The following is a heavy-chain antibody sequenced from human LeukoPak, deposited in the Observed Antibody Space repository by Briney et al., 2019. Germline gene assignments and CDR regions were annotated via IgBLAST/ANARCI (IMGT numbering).Heavy chain of an antibody. Sequence: GGSLRLSCAASGFTFSIYGMHWVRQAPGKGLEWVAIISYDDTKKFYGDSVKGRFAISRDNSKNTLFLQLNSLRVEDTAVYYCAKGGGSGYHDSSAYRLDYWGQGTLVTVSS. D-gene: IGHD3-22*01. CDR3: AKGGGSGYHDSSAYRLDY. J-gene: IGHJ4*02. CDR1: GFTFSIYG. CDR2: ISYDDTKK. V-gene: IGHV3-30*18.